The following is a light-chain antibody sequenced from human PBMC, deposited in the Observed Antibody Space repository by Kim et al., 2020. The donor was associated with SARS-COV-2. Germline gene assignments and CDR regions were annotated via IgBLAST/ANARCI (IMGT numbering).Light chain of an antibody. CDR2: DTG. CDR3: LLSYSDSRV. V-gene: IGLV7-46*01. Sequence: PAGTVPLTCDSSTVAVTSGHFPYWFQQKPGQAPRTLIYDTGNRHSWTPARFSGSLLGGKAALTLSAAQAEDEADYYCLLSYSDSRVFGGGTQLTVL. CDR1: TVAVTSGHF. J-gene: IGLJ2*01.